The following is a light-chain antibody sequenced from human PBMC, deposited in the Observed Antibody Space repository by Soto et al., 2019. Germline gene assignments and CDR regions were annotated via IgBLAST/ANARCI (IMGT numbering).Light chain of an antibody. Sequence: IVLTQSPVTLSVSPGDTATLSCRASQSVGSSLAWYQQRPGRPPSLLIYGASTRATGISARFSGSGSGTEFTLTISSLQSEDFAVYYCQHYSNWPAFGQGTRLEIK. V-gene: IGKV3-15*01. CDR1: QSVGSS. J-gene: IGKJ5*01. CDR2: GAS. CDR3: QHYSNWPA.